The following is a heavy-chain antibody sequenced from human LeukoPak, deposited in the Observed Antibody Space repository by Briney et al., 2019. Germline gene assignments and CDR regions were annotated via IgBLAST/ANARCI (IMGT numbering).Heavy chain of an antibody. CDR1: GGTFSSYA. CDR2: IIPIFGTA. Sequence: SVKVSCKASGGTFSSYAISWVRQAPGQGLEWMGGIIPIFGTANYAQKFQGRVTITADESTSTAYMELSSLRSEDTAIYYCARTWIQLFTPDFDLWGQGTLVTVSS. D-gene: IGHD5-18*01. J-gene: IGHJ4*02. V-gene: IGHV1-69*13. CDR3: ARTWIQLFTPDFDL.